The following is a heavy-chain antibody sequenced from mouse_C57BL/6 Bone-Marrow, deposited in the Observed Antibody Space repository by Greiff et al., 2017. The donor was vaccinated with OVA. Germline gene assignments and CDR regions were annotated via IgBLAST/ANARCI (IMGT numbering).Heavy chain of an antibody. D-gene: IGHD3-2*02. CDR1: GYTFTSYW. Sequence: QVQLQQPGAELVKPGASVTLSCKASGYTFTSYWMQWVKQRPGQGLEWIGEIDPSDSYNTSNQKFTGKATLTVDTSSSTADMQLSSLTSDDSSVYYCARISSGFAYWGQGTLVTVSS. V-gene: IGHV1-50*01. J-gene: IGHJ3*01. CDR2: IDPSDSYN. CDR3: ARISSGFAY.